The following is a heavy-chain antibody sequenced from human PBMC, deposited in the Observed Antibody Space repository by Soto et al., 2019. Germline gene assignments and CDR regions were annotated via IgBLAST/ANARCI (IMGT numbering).Heavy chain of an antibody. CDR2: NNDSGIT. CDR1: GGSFSGYY. V-gene: IGHV4-34*01. D-gene: IGHD6-6*01. J-gene: IGHJ6*02. CDR3: ARGRSSVPDRRGIGYYGLDV. Sequence: QVQLQQWGAEVLKPSETLSLTCVVNGGSFSGYYWSWIRQSPGKGLEWIGENNDSGITDSNPSLESRATISVDMSKNQFSLNLKSVTAADSAVYHCARGRSSVPDRRGIGYYGLDVWGQGTTVTVSS.